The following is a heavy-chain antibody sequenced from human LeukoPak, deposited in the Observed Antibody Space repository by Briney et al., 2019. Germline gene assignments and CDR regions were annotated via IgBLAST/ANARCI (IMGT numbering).Heavy chain of an antibody. Sequence: GGSLRLSCAVSGFTVSSNYMSWVRQAPGKGLEWDSVIYSGGSTYYADSVNGRFAISRANSKNTLYLQMNSLRAVDTAVYYCARGGFTMIVKWLGLDLWGRGTLVTVSS. CDR1: GFTVSSNY. D-gene: IGHD3-22*01. J-gene: IGHJ2*01. CDR3: ARGGFTMIVKWLGLDL. V-gene: IGHV3-66*02. CDR2: IYSGGST.